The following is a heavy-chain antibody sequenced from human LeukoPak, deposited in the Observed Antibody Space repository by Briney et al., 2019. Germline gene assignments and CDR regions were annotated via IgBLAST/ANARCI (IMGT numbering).Heavy chain of an antibody. CDR2: IYPGNSKI. CDR3: ARRRDLYSGSYYPFDY. D-gene: IGHD1-26*01. V-gene: IGHV5-51*01. CDR1: GFSFTNYW. Sequence: KLGESLKISCKASGFSFTNYWIAWVRQMPGKGLEWMGIIYPGNSKIKYSPSFQGQVTISADKSISTAYLQWSSLKASDTAMYYCARRRDLYSGSYYPFDYWGQGTLVTVSS. J-gene: IGHJ4*02.